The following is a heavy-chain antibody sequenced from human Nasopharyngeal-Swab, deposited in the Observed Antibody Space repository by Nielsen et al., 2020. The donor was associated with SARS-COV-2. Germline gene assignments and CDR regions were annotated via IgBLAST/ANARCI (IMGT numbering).Heavy chain of an antibody. CDR3: ASSGLARRDLGY. J-gene: IGHJ4*02. Sequence: ESLKISCAASGFTVSSNYMSWVRQAPGKGLEWVSVIYSGGSTYYADSVKGRFTISRDNSKNTLYLQMNSLRAEDTAVYYCASSGLARRDLGYWGQGTLVTVSS. V-gene: IGHV3-53*01. CDR1: GFTVSSNY. CDR2: IYSGGST. D-gene: IGHD3-16*01.